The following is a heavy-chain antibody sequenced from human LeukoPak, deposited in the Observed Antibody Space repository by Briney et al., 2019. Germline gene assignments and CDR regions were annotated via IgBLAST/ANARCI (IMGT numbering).Heavy chain of an antibody. V-gene: IGHV4-34*01. CDR1: GGSFSAYY. D-gene: IGHD4/OR15-4a*01. J-gene: IGHJ4*02. Sequence: KPSETLSLTCAVYGGSFSAYYCHWIRQPPGKGLEWIGEISHSGNTKYYPSLKSRVTISIDTSRNQFSLKLSSATAADTAVYYCFLWDAVLSCDYWGQGTLVTVSS. CDR2: ISHSGNT. CDR3: FLWDAVLSCDY.